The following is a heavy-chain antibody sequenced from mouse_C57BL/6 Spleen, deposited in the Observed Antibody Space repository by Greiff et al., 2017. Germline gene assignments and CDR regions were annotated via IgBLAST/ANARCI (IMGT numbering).Heavy chain of an antibody. V-gene: IGHV5-4*01. Sequence: EVQVVESGGGLVKPGGSLKLSCAASGFTFSSYAMSWVRQTPEKRLEWVATISDGGSYTYYPDNVKGRFTISRDNAKNNLYLQMSHLKSEDTAMYYCARNGNYVGWYFDVWGTGTTVTVSS. J-gene: IGHJ1*03. CDR1: GFTFSSYA. CDR3: ARNGNYVGWYFDV. CDR2: ISDGGSYT. D-gene: IGHD2-1*01.